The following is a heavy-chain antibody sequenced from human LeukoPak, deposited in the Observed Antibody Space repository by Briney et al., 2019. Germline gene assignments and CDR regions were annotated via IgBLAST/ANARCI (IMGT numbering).Heavy chain of an antibody. CDR2: ICYDGSNK. J-gene: IGHJ4*02. D-gene: IGHD6-19*01. CDR3: ARPRSPGIAVAGYYFDY. CDR1: GFTFSSYG. Sequence: PGRSLRLSCAASGFTFSSYGMHWVRQAPGKGLEWVAVICYDGSNKYNADSVKGRFTISRDNSKNTLYLQMNSLRAEDTAVYYCARPRSPGIAVAGYYFDYWGQGTLVTVSS. V-gene: IGHV3-33*01.